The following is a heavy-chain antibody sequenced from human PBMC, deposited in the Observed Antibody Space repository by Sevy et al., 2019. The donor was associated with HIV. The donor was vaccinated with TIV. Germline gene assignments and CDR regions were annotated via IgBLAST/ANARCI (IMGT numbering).Heavy chain of an antibody. CDR2: ISALNGDT. V-gene: IGHV1-18*01. Sequence: ASVKVSCEASGYTFTSFRITWVRQAPGQELEWMGWISALNGDTNYAQKLQGRVTMTTDTSTNTAYMELRSLRSDDTAVYYCARAYCSGGRCYSLAYWGQGTLVTVSS. CDR3: ARAYCSGGRCYSLAY. CDR1: GYTFTSFR. J-gene: IGHJ4*02. D-gene: IGHD2-15*01.